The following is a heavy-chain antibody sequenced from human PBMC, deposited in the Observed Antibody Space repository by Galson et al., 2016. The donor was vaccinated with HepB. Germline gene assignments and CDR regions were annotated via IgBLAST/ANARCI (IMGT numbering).Heavy chain of an antibody. CDR2: LGSGT. J-gene: IGHJ6*02. CDR1: GFTFSKYA. V-gene: IGHV3-23*01. Sequence: SLRLSCAASGFTFSKYAMTWVRQAPGKGLEWVSSLGSGTYYADSVKGRFTISRDNSRNTLHLQMNSLGAGDTAVYYCARYYDILTGYSNYGMDVWGQGTTVTVSS. CDR3: ARYYDILTGYSNYGMDV. D-gene: IGHD3-9*01.